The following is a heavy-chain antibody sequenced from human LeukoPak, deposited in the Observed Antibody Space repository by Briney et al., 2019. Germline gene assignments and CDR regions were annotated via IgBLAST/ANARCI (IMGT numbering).Heavy chain of an antibody. V-gene: IGHV4-59*08. Sequence: PSETLSLTCTVSGGSISSYYWSWIRQPPGKGLEWIGYIYYSGSTNYNPSLKSRVTISVDTSKNQFSLKLSSVTAADTAVYYCATMYCSGGSCPISDGMDVWGQGTTVNVSS. CDR1: GGSISSYY. CDR3: ATMYCSGGSCPISDGMDV. D-gene: IGHD2-15*01. CDR2: IYYSGST. J-gene: IGHJ6*02.